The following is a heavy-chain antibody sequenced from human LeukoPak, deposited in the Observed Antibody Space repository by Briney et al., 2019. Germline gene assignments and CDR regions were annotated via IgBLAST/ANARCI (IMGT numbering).Heavy chain of an antibody. CDR1: GFTFSSYA. Sequence: PGGSLRLSCAASGFTFSSYAMSWVRQAPGKGLEWVSAISGSGGSTYYADSVKGRFTISRDNSKNTLYLQMNSLRAEDTAVYYCATVIEDYYDSSGSFDYWGQGTLVTVSS. D-gene: IGHD3-22*01. CDR3: ATVIEDYYDSSGSFDY. CDR2: ISGSGGST. J-gene: IGHJ4*02. V-gene: IGHV3-23*01.